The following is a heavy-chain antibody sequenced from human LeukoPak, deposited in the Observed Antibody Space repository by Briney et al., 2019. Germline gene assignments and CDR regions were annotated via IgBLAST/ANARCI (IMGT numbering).Heavy chain of an antibody. V-gene: IGHV3-21*01. D-gene: IGHD3-3*01. CDR2: ISSSSSYI. Sequence: GGSLRLSCAASGFTFSSYSMNWVRQAPGKGLEWVSSISSSSSYIYYADSVKGRFTISRDNSKNTLYLQMNSLRAEDTAVYYCARENFTYYDFWSGEMDVWGQGTTVTVSS. J-gene: IGHJ6*02. CDR1: GFTFSSYS. CDR3: ARENFTYYDFWSGEMDV.